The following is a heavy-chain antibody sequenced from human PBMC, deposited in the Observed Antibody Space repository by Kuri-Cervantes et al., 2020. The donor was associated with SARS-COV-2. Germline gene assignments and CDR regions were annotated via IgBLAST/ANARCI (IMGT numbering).Heavy chain of an antibody. Sequence: ASGFTLGSYGMSWVRQASGKGLEWVAIIWHDGSNKYYVDSVKGRFTIARDDSKNTLYLQMNSLRAEDTAVYYCARGDYDILIILIWGQGTLVTVSS. CDR1: GFTLGSYG. D-gene: IGHD3-9*01. CDR3: ARGDYDILIILI. J-gene: IGHJ4*02. V-gene: IGHV3-33*01. CDR2: IWHDGSNK.